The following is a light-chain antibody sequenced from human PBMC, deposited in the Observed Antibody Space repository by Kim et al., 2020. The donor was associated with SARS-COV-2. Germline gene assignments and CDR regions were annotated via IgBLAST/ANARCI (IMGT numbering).Light chain of an antibody. CDR1: SLRSYY. CDR3: NSRGSNDNVL. Sequence: SSELTQDPAVSVALVQTVRITCQGDSLRSYYATWYQQKPGQAPIVVIYGKNNRPSGIPDRFSGSSSGDTASLTITGTQAGDEADYYCNSRGSNDNVLFGGGTKLTVL. J-gene: IGLJ2*01. CDR2: GKN. V-gene: IGLV3-19*01.